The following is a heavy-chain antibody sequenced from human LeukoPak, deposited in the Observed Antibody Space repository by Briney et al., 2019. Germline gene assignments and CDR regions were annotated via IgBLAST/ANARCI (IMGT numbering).Heavy chain of an antibody. V-gene: IGHV3-15*04. CDR2: MVSKIEGGKT. J-gene: IGHJ6*02. CDR1: GFTFSNAW. CDR3: TTDEDWNYARKDV. Sequence: SGGSLRLSCAASGFTFSNAWMNWVRQVPGKGLEWVGQMVSKIEGGKTDYAAPVKGRFNISRDDSKSTLYLQMNSLKIEDTAVYYCTTDEDWNYARKDVWGQGATVIVSS. D-gene: IGHD1-7*01.